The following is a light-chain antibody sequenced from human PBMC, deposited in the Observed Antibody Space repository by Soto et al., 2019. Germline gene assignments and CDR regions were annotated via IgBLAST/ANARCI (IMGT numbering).Light chain of an antibody. Sequence: EIVLTQSPCTLSRSPGDRPTLSCRASQSVSNNYLAWYEQKPGQAPRLLIYGASNRATGIPDRFSGSGSGTDFTLTISSLEPEDFAVYYCQQYRGTFGQGTKVYIK. CDR2: GAS. CDR3: QQYRGT. V-gene: IGKV3-20*01. J-gene: IGKJ1*01. CDR1: QSVSNNY.